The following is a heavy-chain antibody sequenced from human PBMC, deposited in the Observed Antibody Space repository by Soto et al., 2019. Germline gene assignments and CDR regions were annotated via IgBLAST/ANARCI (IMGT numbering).Heavy chain of an antibody. CDR3: ARVDSTRDTDMDV. CDR2: IIPILGIA. CDR1: GGTFSSYT. D-gene: IGHD5-18*01. V-gene: IGHV1-69*02. J-gene: IGHJ6*03. Sequence: SVKVSCKASGGTFSSYTISWVRQAPGQGLEWMGRIIPILGIANYAQKFQGRVTITADKSTSTDYMELSSLRSEDTAVYYCARVDSTRDTDMDVRGKGTTVTV.